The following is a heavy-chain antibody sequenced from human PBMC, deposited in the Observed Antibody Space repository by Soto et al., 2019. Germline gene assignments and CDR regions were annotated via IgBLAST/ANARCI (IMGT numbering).Heavy chain of an antibody. CDR2: ISYDGSNK. CDR3: AKDQDPRVTTVTIDY. J-gene: IGHJ4*02. D-gene: IGHD4-17*01. V-gene: IGHV3-30*18. Sequence: GGSLRLSCAASGFTFSSYGMHWVRQAPGKGLEWVAVISYDGSNKYYADSVKGRFTISRDNSKNTLYLQMNSLRAEDTAVYYCAKDQDPRVTTVTIDYWGQGTLVTVSS. CDR1: GFTFSSYG.